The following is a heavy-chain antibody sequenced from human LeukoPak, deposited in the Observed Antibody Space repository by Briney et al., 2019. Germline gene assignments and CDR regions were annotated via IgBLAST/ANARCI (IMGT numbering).Heavy chain of an antibody. D-gene: IGHD4-17*01. Sequence: PGGSLRLSCAASGFTVSSNYMSWVRQAPGKGLEWVSVIYSGGSTYYADSVKGRFTISRDNSKNTLSLQMDSLRAEDTAVYYCARLRGGNGDSGGALDYWGQGTLVTVSS. CDR3: ARLRGGNGDSGGALDY. CDR1: GFTVSSNY. J-gene: IGHJ4*02. CDR2: IYSGGST. V-gene: IGHV3-66*04.